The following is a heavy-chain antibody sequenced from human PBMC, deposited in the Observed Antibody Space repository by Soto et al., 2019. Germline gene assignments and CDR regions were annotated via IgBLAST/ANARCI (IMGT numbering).Heavy chain of an antibody. J-gene: IGHJ5*02. D-gene: IGHD6-13*01. CDR1: GYTFTSYG. CDR3: VRRHVSATGVDWFDP. Sequence: ASVKVSCKASGYTFTSYGIHWVRQAPGQRLEWMGWINAANGDTKYSPKFQGRVTITRDTSASTAYMELSSLRSEDTAVYYCVRRHVSATGVDWFDPWGQGTLVTVSS. V-gene: IGHV1-3*01. CDR2: INAANGDT.